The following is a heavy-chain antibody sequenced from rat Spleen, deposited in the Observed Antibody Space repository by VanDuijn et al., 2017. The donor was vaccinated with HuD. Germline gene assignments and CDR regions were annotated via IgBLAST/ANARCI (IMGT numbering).Heavy chain of an antibody. V-gene: IGHV5S13*01. CDR1: GFTFNNYD. CDR3: ARTDYYSVNWFAY. D-gene: IGHD1-1*01. CDR2: INPGGFNT. Sequence: EVQLVESGGGLVQPGRSLKLSCVASGFTFNNYDMAWIRQAPTKGLEWVASINPGGFNTYYRDSVKGRFTISRDNAKNSLYLQMDSLRSEDTATYYCARTDYYSVNWFAYWGQGTLVTVSS. J-gene: IGHJ3*01.